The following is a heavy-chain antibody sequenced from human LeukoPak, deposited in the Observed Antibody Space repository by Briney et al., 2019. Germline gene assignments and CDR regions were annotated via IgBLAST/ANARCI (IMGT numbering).Heavy chain of an antibody. CDR1: GYTFTSNY. D-gene: IGHD3-10*01. V-gene: IGHV1-46*01. Sequence: ASVNLSCNGSGYTFTSNYMHWMRQPPGQGIEWMGVIAPSSGTTSYAQQCQGRVTMTRDTSTSTLYMELSSLTSEDTAVYYCARVSGSSAVPFVYWGQGTLVTVSS. CDR3: ARVSGSSAVPFVY. J-gene: IGHJ4*02. CDR2: IAPSSGTT.